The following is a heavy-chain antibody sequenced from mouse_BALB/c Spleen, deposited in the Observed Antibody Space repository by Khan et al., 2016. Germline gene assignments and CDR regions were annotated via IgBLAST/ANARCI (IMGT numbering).Heavy chain of an antibody. CDR3: ARRGPIYYYGSSYGY. D-gene: IGHD1-1*01. CDR2: IDPANGNT. J-gene: IGHJ2*01. Sequence: VQLKQSGAELVKPGASVKLSCTASGFNIKDTYMHWVKQRPEQGLEWIGRIDPANGNTEYDPKFQGKATIPADTSSNPAYLQLISLTPEDTAGYYCARRGPIYYYGSSYGYWGKGNTLTGSS. CDR1: GFNIKDTY. V-gene: IGHV14-3*02.